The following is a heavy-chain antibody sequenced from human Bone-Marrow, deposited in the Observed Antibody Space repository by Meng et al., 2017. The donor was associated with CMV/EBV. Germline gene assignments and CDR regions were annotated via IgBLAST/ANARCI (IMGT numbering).Heavy chain of an antibody. J-gene: IGHJ5*02. CDR1: SFSGYY. CDR2: INHSGST. V-gene: IGHV4-34*01. CDR3: ARGGGYCSSTSCYGWFDP. D-gene: IGHD2-2*01. Sequence: SFSGYYWSWIRQPPGKGLEWIGEINHSGSTNYNPSLKSRVTISVDTSKNQFSLKLSSVTAADTAVYYCARGGGYCSSTSCYGWFDPWGQGTLVTVSS.